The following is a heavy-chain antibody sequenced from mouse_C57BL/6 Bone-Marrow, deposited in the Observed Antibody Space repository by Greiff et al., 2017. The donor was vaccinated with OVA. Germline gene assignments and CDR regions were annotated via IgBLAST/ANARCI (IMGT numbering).Heavy chain of an antibody. Sequence: EVQGVESGGGLVQPKGSLKLSCAASGFTFNTYAMHWVRQAPGTGLEWVARIRSKSSTYATYYADSVKDRFTITRDDSQSMLYLQMNNLKTEDTAMYYCVRDYYYGYWYFDVWGTGTTVTVSS. CDR1: GFTFNTYA. CDR3: VRDYYYGYWYFDV. V-gene: IGHV10-3*01. D-gene: IGHD1-1*01. J-gene: IGHJ1*03. CDR2: IRSKSSTYAT.